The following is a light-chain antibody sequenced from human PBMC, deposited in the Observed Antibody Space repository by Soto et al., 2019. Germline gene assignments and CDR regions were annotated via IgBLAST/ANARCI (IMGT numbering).Light chain of an antibody. Sequence: QSALTQPASVSGSPGQSITISCTGTSSDVGGYNYVSWYQHHPGKAPKLMIYDVSNRPSGVSNRFSGSKSGNTSSLIISGLQAEDEADYYCSSYTSSSTLSTYVFATGTKVTVL. CDR3: SSYTSSSTLSTYV. CDR1: SSDVGGYNY. CDR2: DVS. J-gene: IGLJ1*01. V-gene: IGLV2-14*03.